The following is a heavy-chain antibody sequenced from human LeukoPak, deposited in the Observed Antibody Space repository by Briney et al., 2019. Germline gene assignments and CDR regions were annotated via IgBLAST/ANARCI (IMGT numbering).Heavy chain of an antibody. V-gene: IGHV3-48*04. D-gene: IGHD3-10*02. CDR1: GFTFSSDG. CDR3: AELGITMIGGV. Sequence: PGGSLRLSCAASGFTFSSDGMNWVRQAPGKGLGWVSYISSSGSTIYYADSVKGRFTISRDNAKNSLYLQMNSLRAEDTAVYYCAELGITMIGGVWGKGTTVTISS. CDR2: ISSSGSTI. J-gene: IGHJ6*04.